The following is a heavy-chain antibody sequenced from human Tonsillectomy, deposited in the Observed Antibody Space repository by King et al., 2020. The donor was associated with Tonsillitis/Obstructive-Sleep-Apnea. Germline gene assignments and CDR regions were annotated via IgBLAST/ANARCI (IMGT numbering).Heavy chain of an antibody. D-gene: IGHD3-10*01. Sequence: VQLVESGGGLIQPGGSLRLSCAASGFTVSSNYMSWVRQAPGKGLEWVSVIYSGGSTYYADSVKGRFTLSRDNSKNTLYLQMNTLRAEDTAVYYCARAAGSGSYRLNYWGQGTLVTVSS. J-gene: IGHJ4*02. CDR2: IYSGGST. CDR1: GFTVSSNY. CDR3: ARAAGSGSYRLNY. V-gene: IGHV3-53*01.